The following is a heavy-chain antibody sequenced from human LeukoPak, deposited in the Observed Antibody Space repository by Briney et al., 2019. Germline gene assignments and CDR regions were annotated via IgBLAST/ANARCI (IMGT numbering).Heavy chain of an antibody. Sequence: GGSLRLSCAASGFTVSSNYMSSVRQAPGKGLERVSVIYSGGSTYYADSVKGRFTISRDNSKNTLYLQMNSLRAEDTAVYYCARDRQSRDCGGDCYNWGQGTLVTVSS. CDR3: ARDRQSRDCGGDCYN. CDR2: IYSGGST. V-gene: IGHV3-53*01. J-gene: IGHJ4*02. D-gene: IGHD2-21*02. CDR1: GFTVSSNY.